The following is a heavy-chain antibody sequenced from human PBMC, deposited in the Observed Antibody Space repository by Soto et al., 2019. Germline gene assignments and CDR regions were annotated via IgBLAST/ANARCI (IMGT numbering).Heavy chain of an antibody. Sequence: GGSLRLSCAASGFTLSNAWMIWVRQAPGKGLEWVGRIKSNLDGATTDYAAPVKGRFTISRDDSKNTLYLQMNSLKTEDTAVYYCTTDSRHLFDYWGQGTLVTVSS. CDR1: GFTLSNAW. V-gene: IGHV3-15*01. CDR2: IKSNLDGATT. CDR3: TTDSRHLFDY. J-gene: IGHJ4*02.